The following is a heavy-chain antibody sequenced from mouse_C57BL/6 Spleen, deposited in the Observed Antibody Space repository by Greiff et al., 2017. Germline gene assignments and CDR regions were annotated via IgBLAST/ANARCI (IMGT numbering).Heavy chain of an antibody. CDR1: GFNIKDYY. D-gene: IGHD1-1*01. J-gene: IGHJ2*01. V-gene: IGHV14-1*01. Sequence: VHVKQSGAELVRPGASVKLSCTASGFNIKDYYMHWVKQRPEQGLEWIGRIDPEDGDTEYAPKFQGKATMTADTSSNTAYLQLSSLTSEDTAVYYCTWDFHYYGSSYGYWGQGTTLTVSS. CDR2: IDPEDGDT. CDR3: TWDFHYYGSSYGY.